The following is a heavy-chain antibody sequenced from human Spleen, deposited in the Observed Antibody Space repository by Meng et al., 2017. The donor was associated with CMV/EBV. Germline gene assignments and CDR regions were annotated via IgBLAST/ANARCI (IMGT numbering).Heavy chain of an antibody. J-gene: IGHJ6*02. V-gene: IGHV1-2*02. CDR1: GYTFTGYY. CDR3: ASGGVLLWFGELLRGSYYYYGMDV. D-gene: IGHD3-10*01. Sequence: ASVKVSCKASGYTFTGYYMHWVRQAPGQGLEWMGWINPNSGGTNYAQKFRGRVTMTRDTSISTAYMELSRLRSDDTAVYYCASGGVLLWFGELLRGSYYYYGMDVWGQGTTVTVSS. CDR2: INPNSGGT.